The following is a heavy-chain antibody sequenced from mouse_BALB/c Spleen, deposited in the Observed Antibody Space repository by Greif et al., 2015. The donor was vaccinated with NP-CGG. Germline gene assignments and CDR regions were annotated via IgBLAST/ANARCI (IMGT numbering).Heavy chain of an antibody. D-gene: IGHD2-4*01. J-gene: IGHJ2*01. Sequence: VQLQQPGPSLVKPSQTLSLTCSVTGDSITSGYWNWIRKFPGNKLEYMGYISYSGSTYYNPSLKSRISITRDTSKNXYYLQLNSVTTEDTATYYCARRNDYDEGFDYWGQGTTLTVSS. CDR1: GDSITSGY. V-gene: IGHV3-8*02. CDR2: ISYSGST. CDR3: ARRNDYDEGFDY.